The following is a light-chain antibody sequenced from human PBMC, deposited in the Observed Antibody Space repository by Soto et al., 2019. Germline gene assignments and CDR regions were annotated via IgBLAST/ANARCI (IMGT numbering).Light chain of an antibody. V-gene: IGKV3-20*01. Sequence: EIVLTQSPGTLSLSPGEGATLSCRASQSVVSNFLAWYQHKPGQAPRLLIYGASGRAAGIPDRFSGSGSGTDFTLTISRLEPEDFAVYYCQQYGSSPFTFGQGTKLEIK. CDR2: GAS. CDR1: QSVVSNF. J-gene: IGKJ2*01. CDR3: QQYGSSPFT.